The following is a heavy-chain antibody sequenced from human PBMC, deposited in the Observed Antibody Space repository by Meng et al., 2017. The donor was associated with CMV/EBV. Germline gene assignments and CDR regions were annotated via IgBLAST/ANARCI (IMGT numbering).Heavy chain of an antibody. CDR3: ASLNYCSSTSCSRRFDY. Sequence: YCGSFSGYYCSCIRQPPGKGLEWIGEINHSGSTNYTPSLKSRVTISVDTSKNQFSLKLSSVTAADTAVYYCASLNYCSSTSCSRRFDYWGQGTLVTVSS. CDR1: CGSFSGYY. J-gene: IGHJ4*02. CDR2: INHSGST. V-gene: IGHV4-34*01. D-gene: IGHD2-2*01.